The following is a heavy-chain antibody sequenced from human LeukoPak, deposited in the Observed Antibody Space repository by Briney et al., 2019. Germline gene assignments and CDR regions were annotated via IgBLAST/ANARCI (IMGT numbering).Heavy chain of an antibody. Sequence: GESLKISCKASGYSFTTYWIGWVRQMPGKGLEWMGIIYPGDSDTRYSPSFQGQVTISADKSISTAYLQWSSLKASDTAMFYCATSSGGSYFGMDVWGQGTPVTVSS. CDR3: ATSSGGSYFGMDV. J-gene: IGHJ6*02. V-gene: IGHV5-51*01. CDR1: GYSFTTYW. D-gene: IGHD6-25*01. CDR2: IYPGDSDT.